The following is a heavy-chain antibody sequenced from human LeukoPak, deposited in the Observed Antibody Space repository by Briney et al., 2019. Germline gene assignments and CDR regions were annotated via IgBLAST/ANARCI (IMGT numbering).Heavy chain of an antibody. V-gene: IGHV3-23*01. CDR1: GFIFSNYA. Sequence: GSLRLSCAASGFIFSNYAMSWVRQAPGKGLEWVSGIRGSGGSTYYADSVKGRFTISRDNSKNTLYLQMNSLRAEDTAVYYCAKDLGYTSGWSDYWGQGTLVTVSS. J-gene: IGHJ4*02. CDR3: AKDLGYTSGWSDY. CDR2: IRGSGGST. D-gene: IGHD6-19*01.